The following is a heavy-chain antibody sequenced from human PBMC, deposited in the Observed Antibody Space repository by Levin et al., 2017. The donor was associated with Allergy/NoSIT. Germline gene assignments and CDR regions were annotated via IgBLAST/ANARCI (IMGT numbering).Heavy chain of an antibody. CDR2: IKSKTDGGTT. CDR1: GFTFSNAW. D-gene: IGHD5-18*01. J-gene: IGHJ6*02. CDR3: TTGYTAMVTAGYYYYGMDV. Sequence: LSLTCAASGFTFSNAWMSWVRQAPGKGLEWVGRIKSKTDGGTTDYAAPVKGRFTISRDDSKNTLYLQMNSLKTEDTAVYYCTTGYTAMVTAGYYYYGMDVWGQGTTVTVSS. V-gene: IGHV3-15*01.